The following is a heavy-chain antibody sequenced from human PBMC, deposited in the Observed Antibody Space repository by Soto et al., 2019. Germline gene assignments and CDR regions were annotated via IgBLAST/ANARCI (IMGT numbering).Heavy chain of an antibody. Sequence: GGSLRLSCAASGFTFSSYAMHWVRQAPGKGLEWVAVISYDGSNKYYADSVKGRFTISRDNSKNTLYLQMNSLRAEDTAVYYCARGRSSGWYDYWGQGTQVTVSS. CDR2: ISYDGSNK. D-gene: IGHD6-19*01. J-gene: IGHJ4*02. CDR3: ARGRSSGWYDY. CDR1: GFTFSSYA. V-gene: IGHV3-30-3*01.